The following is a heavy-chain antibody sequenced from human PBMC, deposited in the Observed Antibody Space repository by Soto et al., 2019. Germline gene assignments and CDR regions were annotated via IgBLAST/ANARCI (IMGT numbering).Heavy chain of an antibody. CDR3: VRDRYSSSGWFDP. CDR2: TYYRSRFFS. D-gene: IGHD3-10*01. V-gene: IGHV6-1*01. Sequence: SQTLSLTCAISGDSVSSYSAAWNWIRQSPSGGLEWLGRTYYRSRFFSDYAESVKSRIIINPDTTKNQFSLQLKSVTPEDTAVYYCVRDRYSSSGWFDPWGQGTPVTVSS. CDR1: GDSVSSYSAA. J-gene: IGHJ5*02.